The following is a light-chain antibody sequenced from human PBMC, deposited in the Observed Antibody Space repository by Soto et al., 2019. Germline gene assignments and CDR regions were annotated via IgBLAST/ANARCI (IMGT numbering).Light chain of an antibody. V-gene: IGKV1-5*03. Sequence: DIQMTQSPSTLSGSVGDRVTITGRASQTISSWLAWYQQKPGKAPKLLIYKASTLKSGVPSRFSGSGSGTDFTLTISSLQTEDFATYYCQQRYSTRITFGQGTRLEIK. CDR2: KAS. CDR3: QQRYSTRIT. CDR1: QTISSW. J-gene: IGKJ5*01.